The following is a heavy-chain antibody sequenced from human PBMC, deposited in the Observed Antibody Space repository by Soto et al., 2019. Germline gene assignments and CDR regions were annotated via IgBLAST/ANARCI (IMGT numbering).Heavy chain of an antibody. J-gene: IGHJ6*02. CDR1: GFTFSSYS. CDR2: ISSSSSYI. CDR3: AREGVQHGSGPYYYYGMDV. D-gene: IGHD3-10*01. V-gene: IGHV3-21*01. Sequence: EVQLVESGGGLVKPGGSLRLSCAAPGFTFSSYSMNWVRQAPGKGLEWVSSISSSSSYIYYADSVKGRFTISRDNAKXXLXXQMNSLRAEDTAVYYCAREGVQHGSGPYYYYGMDVWGQGTTVTVSS.